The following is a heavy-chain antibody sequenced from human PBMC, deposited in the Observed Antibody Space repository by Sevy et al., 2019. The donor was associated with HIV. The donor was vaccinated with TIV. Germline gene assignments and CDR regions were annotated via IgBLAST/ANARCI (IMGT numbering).Heavy chain of an antibody. CDR3: ARDLGSGWFPLDY. CDR2: IYYDGRSK. V-gene: IGHV3-33*01. Sequence: GGSLRLSCAASGFTFRSFDMHWVRQAPGKGPEWVALIYYDGRSKYYADSVKGRFTISRDNSDNTLYLQMNNLGAEDTAVYYCARDLGSGWFPLDYWGQGTLVTVSS. CDR1: GFTFRSFD. D-gene: IGHD6-19*01. J-gene: IGHJ4*02.